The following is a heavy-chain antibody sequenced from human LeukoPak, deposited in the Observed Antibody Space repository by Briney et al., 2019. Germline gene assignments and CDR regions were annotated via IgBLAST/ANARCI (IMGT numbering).Heavy chain of an antibody. CDR2: INPNSGGT. CDR3: AREGGFNYYDSSGSHY. J-gene: IGHJ4*02. D-gene: IGHD3-22*01. V-gene: IGHV1-2*02. Sequence: ASVKVSCKASGYTFTGYYMHWVRQAPGQGLEWMGWINPNSGGTNYAQKFQGRVTMTRDTPISTAYMELSRLRSDDTAVYYCAREGGFNYYDSSGSHYWGQGTLVTVSS. CDR1: GYTFTGYY.